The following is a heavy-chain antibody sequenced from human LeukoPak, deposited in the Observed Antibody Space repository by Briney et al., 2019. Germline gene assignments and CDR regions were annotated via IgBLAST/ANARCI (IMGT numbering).Heavy chain of an antibody. Sequence: GGSLRLSCAASGFTFNSYSMNRVRQAPGKGLEWVSSISIISSYIYYADSVKGRFTISRDNAKNSLYLQMNSLRAEDTAVYYRANYYYDSSDYWGQGTLVTVSS. D-gene: IGHD3-22*01. CDR3: ANYYYDSSDY. CDR2: ISIISSYI. J-gene: IGHJ4*02. V-gene: IGHV3-21*01. CDR1: GFTFNSYS.